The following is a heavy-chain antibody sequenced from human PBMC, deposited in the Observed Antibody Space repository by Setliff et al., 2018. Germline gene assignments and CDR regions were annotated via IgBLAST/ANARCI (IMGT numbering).Heavy chain of an antibody. CDR3: ARGGMAAAGRKGVFEH. D-gene: IGHD6-13*01. CDR1: GYSFTGYY. V-gene: IGHV1-46*01. Sequence: ASVKVSCKASGYSFTGYYMHWVRQAPGQGLEWIGIINTGGGSASYAQNFQGRVTMTSDTSTRTVYMEVNILRSDDTAMYYCARGGMAAAGRKGVFEHWGQGTLVTVSS. J-gene: IGHJ4*02. CDR2: INTGGGSA.